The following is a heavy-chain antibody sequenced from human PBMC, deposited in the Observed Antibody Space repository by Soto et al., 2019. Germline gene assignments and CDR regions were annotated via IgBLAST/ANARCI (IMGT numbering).Heavy chain of an antibody. J-gene: IGHJ6*02. Sequence: EVQVLESGGGLVQPGGSLRLSCAASGFTFSNYAMNWVRQAPGKGLEWVAVIGVSGDTTYYADSVKGRFTVSRDNSKEILYMQMDSLRAQDTAVYYCARDKWDSGYYGMDVWGQGTTVTVS. CDR3: ARDKWDSGYYGMDV. CDR2: IGVSGDTT. V-gene: IGHV3-23*01. CDR1: GFTFSNYA. D-gene: IGHD1-26*01.